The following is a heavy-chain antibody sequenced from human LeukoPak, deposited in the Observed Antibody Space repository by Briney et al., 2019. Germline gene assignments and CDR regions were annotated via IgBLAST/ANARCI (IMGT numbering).Heavy chain of an antibody. CDR3: ARESSGKDAFDI. CDR2: IYYSGST. V-gene: IGHV4-59*01. CDR1: GGSISSYY. Sequence: SETLSLTCTVSGGSISSYYWSWIRQPPGKGLEWIGYIYYSGSTNYNPSLKSRVTISVDTSKNQFSLKLSSVTAADTAVYYCARESSGKDAFDIWGQGTMVTVSS. J-gene: IGHJ3*02. D-gene: IGHD3-10*01.